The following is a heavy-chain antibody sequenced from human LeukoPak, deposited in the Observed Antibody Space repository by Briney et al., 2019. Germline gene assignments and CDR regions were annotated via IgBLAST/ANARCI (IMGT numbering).Heavy chain of an antibody. D-gene: IGHD3-9*01. CDR3: ARVGSIFLTGYYDGRYYMDV. Sequence: PGGSLRLSCAASGLTFSRCGMHWVRQAPGKGLEWVSAISGSGGSTYYADSVKGRFTISRDNSKNTLYLQMNSLRAEDTAVYYCARVGSIFLTGYYDGRYYMDVWGKGTTVTVSS. CDR2: ISGSGGST. CDR1: GLTFSRCG. V-gene: IGHV3-23*01. J-gene: IGHJ6*03.